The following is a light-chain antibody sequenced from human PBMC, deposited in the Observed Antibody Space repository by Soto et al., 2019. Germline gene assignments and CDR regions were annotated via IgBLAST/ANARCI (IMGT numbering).Light chain of an antibody. CDR3: QPTYSAPPL. CDR2: AVS. V-gene: IGKV1-39*01. CDR1: QSIGTN. Sequence: GDRVTITCRASQSIGTNLNWYQQRPGKAPKLLIYAVSSLQSGVSSRFSGSGSGTDFTLSINSLQREDLEPYYCQPTYSAPPLFCQGTTVAIK. J-gene: IGKJ1*01.